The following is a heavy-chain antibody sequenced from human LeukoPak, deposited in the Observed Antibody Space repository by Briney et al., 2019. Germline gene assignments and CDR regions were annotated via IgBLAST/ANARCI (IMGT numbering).Heavy chain of an antibody. D-gene: IGHD4-17*01. CDR2: MNPNSGNT. J-gene: IGHJ4*02. Sequence: GASVKVSCKASGYTFTSYDINWVRQATGQGLEWMGWMNPNSGNTGYAQKFQGRVTMTRNTSISTAYMELSRLRSEDTAVYYCARGRMGDYGDGLGFDYWGQGTLVTVSS. V-gene: IGHV1-8*01. CDR1: GYTFTSYD. CDR3: ARGRMGDYGDGLGFDY.